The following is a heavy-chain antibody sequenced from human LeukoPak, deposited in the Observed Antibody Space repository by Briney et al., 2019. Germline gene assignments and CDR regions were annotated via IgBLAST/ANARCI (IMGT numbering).Heavy chain of an antibody. CDR1: GASIRSYY. J-gene: IGHJ5*02. V-gene: IGHV4-59*01. D-gene: IGHD3-10*01. Sequence: SETLSLTCSVSGASIRSYYWTWIRQPPGKGLEWTGYIYYSGSTNYNPSLKSRVTISVDTSKNQFSLQLSSVTAADTAVYYCARTPTNIYGFWFDPWGQGTLVTVSS. CDR2: IYYSGST. CDR3: ARTPTNIYGFWFDP.